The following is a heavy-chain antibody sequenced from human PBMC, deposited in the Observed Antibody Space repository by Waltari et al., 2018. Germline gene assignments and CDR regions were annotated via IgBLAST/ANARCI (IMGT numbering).Heavy chain of an antibody. D-gene: IGHD6-19*01. Sequence: QVQLVQSGAEVKKPGSSVKVSCKASGGTFRSYAISWVRQAPGQGLEWMGGIIPIFGTANYAQKFQGRVTITADESTSTAYMELSSLRSEDTAVYYCARPIPIAVAGRGGYYGMDVWGQGTTVTVSS. CDR3: ARPIPIAVAGRGGYYGMDV. CDR1: GGTFRSYA. CDR2: IIPIFGTA. J-gene: IGHJ6*02. V-gene: IGHV1-69*01.